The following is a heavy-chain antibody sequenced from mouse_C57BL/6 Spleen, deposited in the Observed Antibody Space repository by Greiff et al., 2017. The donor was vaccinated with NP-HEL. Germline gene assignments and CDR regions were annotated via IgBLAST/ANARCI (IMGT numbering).Heavy chain of an antibody. J-gene: IGHJ4*01. CDR1: GYTFTSYW. CDR2: IHPNSGST. CDR3: ARHYYGSSYDYAMDY. D-gene: IGHD1-1*01. Sequence: QVQLQQPGAELVKPRASVKLSCKASGYTFTSYWMHWVKQRPGQGLEWIGMIHPNSGSTNYNEKFKSKATLTVDKSSSTAYMQLSSLTSEDSAVYYCARHYYGSSYDYAMDYWGQGTSVTVSS. V-gene: IGHV1-64*01.